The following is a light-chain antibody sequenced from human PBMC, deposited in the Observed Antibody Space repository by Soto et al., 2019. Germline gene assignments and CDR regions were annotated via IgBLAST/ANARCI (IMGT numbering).Light chain of an antibody. CDR3: QSFDSGLFGAL. CDR2: SDT. Sequence: QSVLTQPPSVSGAPGQTVTISCTGSSSNIGAGYYVHWYRQVPGTAPKVVIYSDTNRPSGVPGRFSASKSGTSASLVITGLQAEDEAEYYCQSFDSGLFGALFGGGTKLTVL. CDR1: SSNIGAGYY. V-gene: IGLV1-40*01. J-gene: IGLJ2*01.